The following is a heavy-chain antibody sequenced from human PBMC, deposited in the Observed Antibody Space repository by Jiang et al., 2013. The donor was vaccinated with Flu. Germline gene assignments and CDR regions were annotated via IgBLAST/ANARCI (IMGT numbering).Heavy chain of an antibody. CDR3: AKGSGVLTGYYVDY. J-gene: IGHJ4*02. Sequence: SGFAFDDYAMRLGPASSREGPGVVSGISWNSGSIGYADSVKGRFTISRDNAKNSLYLQMNSLRAEDTALYYCAKGSGVLTGYYVDYWGQGTLVTVSS. D-gene: IGHD3-9*01. V-gene: IGHV3-9*01. CDR1: GFAFDDYA. CDR2: ISWNSGSI.